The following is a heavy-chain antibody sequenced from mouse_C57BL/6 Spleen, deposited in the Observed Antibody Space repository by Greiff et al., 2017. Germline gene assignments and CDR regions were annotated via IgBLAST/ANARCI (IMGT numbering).Heavy chain of an antibody. J-gene: IGHJ3*01. V-gene: IGHV1-75*01. CDR3: ARSGGSSYIAWFAY. Sequence: QVQLQQSGPELVKPGASVKISCKASGYTFTDYYINWVKQRPGQGLEWIGWIFPGSGSTYYNEKFKGKATLTVDKSSSTAYMLLSSLTSEDSAVYFCARSGGSSYIAWFAYWGQGTLVTVSA. CDR2: IFPGSGST. CDR1: GYTFTDYY. D-gene: IGHD1-1*01.